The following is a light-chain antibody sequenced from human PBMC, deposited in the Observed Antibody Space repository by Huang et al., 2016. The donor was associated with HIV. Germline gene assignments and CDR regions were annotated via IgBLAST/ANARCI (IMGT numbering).Light chain of an antibody. CDR2: KVS. J-gene: IGKJ4*01. CDR3: MQGTHWPLT. V-gene: IGKV2-30*02. Sequence: DVVMTKSPLSLPVTLGQPASISCRSSQSLVHSDGNTYLNWFHQRPGQSPRRLIYKVSSRDSGVPDRFSGSGSGTDFTLKISRVEAEDVGVYYCMQGTHWPLTFGGGTKVEIK. CDR1: QSLVHSDGNTY.